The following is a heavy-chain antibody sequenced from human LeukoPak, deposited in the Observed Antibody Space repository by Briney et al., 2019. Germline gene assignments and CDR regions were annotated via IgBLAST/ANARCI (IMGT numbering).Heavy chain of an antibody. V-gene: IGHV3-23*01. CDR3: AKVRSKVRGVDFDY. Sequence: GGSLRLSCAASGFTFSTYAMSWVRQAPGKGLEWVSTISGSGANTYYADSVRGRFTISRDNSKNTLYLQMNSLRAEDTAVYYCAKVRSKVRGVDFDYWAREPWSPSPQ. J-gene: IGHJ4*02. CDR2: ISGSGANT. CDR1: GFTFSTYA. D-gene: IGHD3-10*01.